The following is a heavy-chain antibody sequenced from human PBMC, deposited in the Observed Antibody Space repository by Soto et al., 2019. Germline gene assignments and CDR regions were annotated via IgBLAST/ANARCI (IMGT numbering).Heavy chain of an antibody. J-gene: IGHJ5*02. V-gene: IGHV3-66*01. Sequence: GGPLRLSCAASEFSGSDNYMSWVSQAPGKGLEWISVIYSSGDTYYADSVKGRLTISRDNSRNTLYLQINDLRVEDTAIYYCAGDPGYGRGVSFDPWGQGIPVTVSS. CDR2: IYSSGDT. CDR3: AGDPGYGRGVSFDP. D-gene: IGHD2-8*01. CDR1: EFSGSDNY.